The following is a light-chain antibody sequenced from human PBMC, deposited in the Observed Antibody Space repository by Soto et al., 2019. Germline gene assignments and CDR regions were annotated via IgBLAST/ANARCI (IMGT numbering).Light chain of an antibody. Sequence: EIVMTQSPATLSVSPGERATLSCKSSQSVSSNLAWYQQKPGQAPRLLISGASTRATAIPARFSGSGSGTEFTLTISGLRSEDIAIYYCQQYNNWPLTFGQGTRLEIK. CDR3: QQYNNWPLT. V-gene: IGKV3-15*01. CDR2: GAS. J-gene: IGKJ5*01. CDR1: QSVSSN.